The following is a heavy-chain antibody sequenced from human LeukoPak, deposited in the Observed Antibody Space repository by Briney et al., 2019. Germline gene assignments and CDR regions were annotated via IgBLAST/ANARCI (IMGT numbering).Heavy chain of an antibody. V-gene: IGHV3-7*01. D-gene: IGHD3-10*01. Sequence: GGSLRLSCAVSGFTFSSYWMSWVRQAPGKGLEWVANIKQDGSEKYYGDSVKGRFTISRDNAKNTLYLQMNSLRAEDTAVYYCARDMGFYGSVYDYWGQGTLVTVSS. J-gene: IGHJ4*02. CDR1: GFTFSSYW. CDR2: IKQDGSEK. CDR3: ARDMGFYGSVYDY.